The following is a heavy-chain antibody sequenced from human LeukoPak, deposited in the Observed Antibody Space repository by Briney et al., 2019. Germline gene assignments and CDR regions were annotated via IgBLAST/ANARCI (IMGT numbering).Heavy chain of an antibody. CDR2: ISWNSATI. Sequence: GGSLRLSCAASGFTFDDYAMHWVRQAPGKGLEWVSGISWNSATIDYADSVKGRFTISRDNAKNSLYLQMNSLRAEDTALYYCAGLDYYYGLDVWGQGTRSPSP. CDR1: GFTFDDYA. J-gene: IGHJ6*02. CDR3: AGLDYYYGLDV. D-gene: IGHD3/OR15-3a*01. V-gene: IGHV3-9*01.